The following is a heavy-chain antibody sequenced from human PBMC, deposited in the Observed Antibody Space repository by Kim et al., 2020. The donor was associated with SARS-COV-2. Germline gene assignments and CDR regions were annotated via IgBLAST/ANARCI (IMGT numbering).Heavy chain of an antibody. D-gene: IGHD6-25*01. CDR2: MNPNSANT. CDR3: ARVRAWSGYEPYYFDY. V-gene: IGHV1-8*01. J-gene: IGHJ4*02. CDR1: GYTFTSYD. Sequence: ASVKVSCKASGYTFTSYDINWVRQATGQGLEWMGWMNPNSANTGYAQKFQGRVTMTRNTSISTAYMELSSLRVEDTAVYYCARVRAWSGYEPYYFDYWSQRTLVTVSS.